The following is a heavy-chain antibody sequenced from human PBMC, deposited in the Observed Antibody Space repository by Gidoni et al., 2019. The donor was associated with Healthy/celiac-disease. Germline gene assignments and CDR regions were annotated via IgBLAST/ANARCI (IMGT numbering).Heavy chain of an antibody. D-gene: IGHD6-13*01. V-gene: IGHV3-7*01. Sequence: EVQLVASGGGLVQPGGSLRLSCAASGFTFSSYWMSWVRQAPGKGLEWVANIKQDGSEKYYVDSVKGRFTISRDNAKNSLYLQMNSLRAEDTAVYYCARDLRDSSSWYGLNWFDPWGQGTLVTVSS. CDR1: GFTFSSYW. CDR2: IKQDGSEK. J-gene: IGHJ5*02. CDR3: ARDLRDSSSWYGLNWFDP.